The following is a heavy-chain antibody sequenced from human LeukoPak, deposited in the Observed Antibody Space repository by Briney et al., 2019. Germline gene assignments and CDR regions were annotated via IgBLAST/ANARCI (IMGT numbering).Heavy chain of an antibody. D-gene: IGHD6-13*01. CDR2: IYSSGST. CDR3: ARGRSAAGNFDY. Sequence: PSETLSLTCTVSGGSVSSGGFYWSWIRHQPGKGLEWIGYIYSSGSTDYNPSLKSRLAVSVDTSKIQFSLEVTSLTAADTAVYYCARGRSAAGNFDYWGQGTQVTVSS. V-gene: IGHV4-31*03. CDR1: GGSVSSGGFY. J-gene: IGHJ4*02.